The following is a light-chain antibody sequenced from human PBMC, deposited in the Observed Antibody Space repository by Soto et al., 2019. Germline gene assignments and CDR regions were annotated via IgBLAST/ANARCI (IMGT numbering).Light chain of an antibody. Sequence: ELVLTQSPATLSLSPGERATLSCRASQSVSRYLAWYQQKPDQAPRLLIYDASNRATGIPGRFSGSGSGTDFTLTISSLETEDFAVYYCQQRSNWFLTFGGGTKVEIK. CDR2: DAS. J-gene: IGKJ4*01. CDR1: QSVSRY. V-gene: IGKV3-11*01. CDR3: QQRSNWFLT.